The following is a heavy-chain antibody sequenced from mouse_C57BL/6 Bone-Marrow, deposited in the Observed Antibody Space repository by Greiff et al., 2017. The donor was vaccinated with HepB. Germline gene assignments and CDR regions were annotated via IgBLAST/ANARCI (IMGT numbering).Heavy chain of an antibody. CDR3: TVYYDVLYFDY. Sequence: VQLKESGAELVRPGASVKLSCTASGFNIKDDYMHWVKQRPEQGLEWIGWIDPENGDTEYASKFQGKATITADTSSNTAYLQLSSLTSEDTAVYYCTVYYDVLYFDYWGQGTTLTVSS. D-gene: IGHD2-4*01. V-gene: IGHV14-4*01. J-gene: IGHJ2*01. CDR2: IDPENGDT. CDR1: GFNIKDDY.